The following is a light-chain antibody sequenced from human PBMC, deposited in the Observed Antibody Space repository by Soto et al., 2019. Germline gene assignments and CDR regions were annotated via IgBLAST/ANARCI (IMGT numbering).Light chain of an antibody. V-gene: IGKV3-20*01. Sequence: EIVLTQSPGTLSSSPGERATLSCRASQSVPSNFLAWYQQKPGQAPILLIYAVSRRATGIPDRFSGSGSGTDFTITISILEPEDFAGYYCQQYDSSWTFGQGTKVEIK. CDR1: QSVPSNF. CDR3: QQYDSSWT. J-gene: IGKJ1*01. CDR2: AVS.